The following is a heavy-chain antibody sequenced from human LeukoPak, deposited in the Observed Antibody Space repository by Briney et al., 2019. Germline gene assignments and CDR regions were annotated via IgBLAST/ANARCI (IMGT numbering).Heavy chain of an antibody. CDR3: ATTLTALSSVY. CDR2: ISGSDNSA. D-gene: IGHD2-21*02. V-gene: IGHV3-23*01. Sequence: GGSLRLSCAASGFIFRSYSMNWVRQAPGKGLEWVSSISGSDNSAYFADSVKGRFTISRDNSKNTLSLQMNSLRSEESAVYYCATTLTALSSVYWGRGTTVTVSS. J-gene: IGHJ6*04. CDR1: GFIFRSYS.